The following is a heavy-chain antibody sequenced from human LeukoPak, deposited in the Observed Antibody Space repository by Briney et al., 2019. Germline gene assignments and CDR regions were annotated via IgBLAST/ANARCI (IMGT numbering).Heavy chain of an antibody. Sequence: PSETLSLTCTVSGGSISSYYWSWIRQPPGKGLEWIGYIYYSGSTNYNPSLKSRVTISVDTSKNQFSLKLSSVTAADTAVYYCARESRVAGATGRPRRAFDIWGQGTMVTVSS. CDR3: ARESRVAGATGRPRRAFDI. D-gene: IGHD6-25*01. CDR2: IYYSGST. J-gene: IGHJ3*02. V-gene: IGHV4-59*01. CDR1: GGSISSYY.